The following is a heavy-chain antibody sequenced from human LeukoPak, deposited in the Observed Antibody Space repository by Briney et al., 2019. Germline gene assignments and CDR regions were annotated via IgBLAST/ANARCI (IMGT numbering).Heavy chain of an antibody. J-gene: IGHJ4*02. CDR2: ISSSGSTI. D-gene: IGHD5-12*01. V-gene: IGHV3-11*04. CDR1: GFTFSDYY. Sequence: GGSLRLSCAASGFTFSDYYMSWIRQAPGKGLEWVSYISSSGSTIYYADSVKGGFTISRDNAKNSMYLQMNSLRAEDTAVYYCAKRIVATIAQYYFDYWGQGTLVTVSS. CDR3: AKRIVATIAQYYFDY.